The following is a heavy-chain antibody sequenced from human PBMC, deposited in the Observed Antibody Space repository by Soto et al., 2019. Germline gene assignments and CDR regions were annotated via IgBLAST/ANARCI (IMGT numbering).Heavy chain of an antibody. Sequence: ASVKVSCKASGYTFTGYYMHWVRQAPGQGLGWMGWINPNSGGTNYAQKFQGRVTMTRDTSISTAYMELSRLRSDDTAVYYCARERWLQFFDYYYYGMDVWGQGTTVTVSS. CDR3: ARERWLQFFDYYYYGMDV. V-gene: IGHV1-2*02. D-gene: IGHD5-12*01. J-gene: IGHJ6*02. CDR1: GYTFTGYY. CDR2: INPNSGGT.